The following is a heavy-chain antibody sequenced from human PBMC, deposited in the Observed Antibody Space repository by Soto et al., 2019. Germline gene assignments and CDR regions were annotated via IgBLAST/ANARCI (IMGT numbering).Heavy chain of an antibody. CDR2: ISSNSAYI. J-gene: IGHJ5*02. CDR1: GFTFRSFT. Sequence: LRLSCAASGFTFRSFTMNWVRQAPGKGLEWVSTISSNSAYIYYTDALRGRSTISRDNAKNSLHLQMNSLRAEDTAVYYCTRDASRDSSARGWFDPWGPGTLVTVSS. V-gene: IGHV3-21*01. D-gene: IGHD6-13*01. CDR3: TRDASRDSSARGWFDP.